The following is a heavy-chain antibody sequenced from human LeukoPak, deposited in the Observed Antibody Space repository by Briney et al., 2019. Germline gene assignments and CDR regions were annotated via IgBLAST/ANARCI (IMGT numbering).Heavy chain of an antibody. J-gene: IGHJ4*02. CDR1: AFTFSSYA. Sequence: PGGSLRLSCAASAFTFSSYAMSWVRQAPGKGLEWVSAISGSGGSTYYADSVKGRFTISRDNSKNTLYLQMNSLRAEDTAVYYCAKDPNYYGSGSFDYWGQGTLVTVSS. CDR2: ISGSGGST. V-gene: IGHV3-23*01. CDR3: AKDPNYYGSGSFDY. D-gene: IGHD3-10*01.